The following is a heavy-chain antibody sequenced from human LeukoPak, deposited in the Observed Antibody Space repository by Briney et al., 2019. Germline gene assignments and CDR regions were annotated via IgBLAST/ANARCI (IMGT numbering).Heavy chain of an antibody. D-gene: IGHD3-3*01. CDR2: IRYDGNDK. Sequence: GGSLRLSCAASEFTFSNYGMHWVRQAPGKGLGWVAFIRYDGNDKYYADSVKGRFTISRDNSKNTLYLQMNSLRPEDTAVYYCAKPQEPDLWVPDFWGQGTLVTVSS. J-gene: IGHJ4*02. CDR1: EFTFSNYG. CDR3: AKPQEPDLWVPDF. V-gene: IGHV3-30*02.